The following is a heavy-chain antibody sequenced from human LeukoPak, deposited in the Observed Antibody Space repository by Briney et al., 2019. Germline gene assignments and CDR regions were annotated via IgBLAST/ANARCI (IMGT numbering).Heavy chain of an antibody. CDR1: GGSFSGYY. CDR3: ARALEYCSCMDV. CDR2: INHSGST. J-gene: IGHJ6*04. Sequence: SETLSLTCAVYGGSFSGYYWSWIRQPPRKGLEWIGEINHSGSTNYNPSLKSRVTISVDTSKNQFSLKLNSVTAADTAVYYCARALEYCSCMDVWGKGTTVTVSS. D-gene: IGHD2/OR15-2a*01. V-gene: IGHV4-34*01.